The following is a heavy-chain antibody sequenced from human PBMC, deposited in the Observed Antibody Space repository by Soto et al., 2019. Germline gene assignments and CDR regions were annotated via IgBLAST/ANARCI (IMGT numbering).Heavy chain of an antibody. CDR3: AGALLLGGSSGWGFNY. V-gene: IGHV3-48*02. D-gene: IGHD3-22*01. Sequence: EVQLVESGGGLVQPGGSLRLSCAASGFIFSNYGMHWVRQAPGTGLEWISYVGASATSRYYADSVKGRFTISRDNAKNSLYLQMTSLRDGDTAVYYCAGALLLGGSSGWGFNYWGQGSLVTVSS. CDR1: GFIFSNYG. CDR2: VGASATSR. J-gene: IGHJ4*02.